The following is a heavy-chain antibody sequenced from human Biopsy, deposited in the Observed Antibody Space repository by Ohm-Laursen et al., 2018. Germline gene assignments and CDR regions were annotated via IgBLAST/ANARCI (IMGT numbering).Heavy chain of an antibody. CDR2: IYYTGST. CDR3: ARHAPSYSGSYWRYFDL. CDR1: GGSISSYY. J-gene: IGHJ2*01. Sequence: GTLSLTCTVSGGSISSYYWSWIRQPPGKGLEWIGNIYYTGSTNYNPSLKSRVTISVDTSMNHLSLRLTFVTAADTAVYYCARHAPSYSGSYWRYFDLWGRGTLVTVSS. D-gene: IGHD1-26*01. V-gene: IGHV4-59*08.